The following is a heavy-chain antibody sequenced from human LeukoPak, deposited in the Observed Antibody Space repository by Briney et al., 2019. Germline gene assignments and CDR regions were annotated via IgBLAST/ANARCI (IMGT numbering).Heavy chain of an antibody. D-gene: IGHD2-21*02. CDR1: GYSFTSYW. CDR2: IYPGDSDT. Sequence: GESLKISCKGSGYSFTSYWIGWVRQMPGKGLEWMGIIYPGDSDTTYNPSFQGQVTISADKSISTAYLQWSSLKASDTAMCYCARRNPLTQDAFDIWGQGTMVTVSS. V-gene: IGHV5-51*01. CDR3: ARRNPLTQDAFDI. J-gene: IGHJ3*02.